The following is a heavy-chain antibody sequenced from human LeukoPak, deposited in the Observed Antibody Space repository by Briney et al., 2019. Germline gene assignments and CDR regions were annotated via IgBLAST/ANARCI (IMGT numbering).Heavy chain of an antibody. J-gene: IGHJ4*02. Sequence: GGSLRLSCAASGFTFSSYAMHWVRQAPGKGLEWVAVISYDGSNKYYADSVKGRFTISRDNSKNTLYLQMNSLRAEDTAVYYCVRDFSGRPDYWGQGTLLTVSS. CDR2: ISYDGSNK. V-gene: IGHV3-30-3*01. CDR1: GFTFSSYA. CDR3: VRDFSGRPDY. D-gene: IGHD5-12*01.